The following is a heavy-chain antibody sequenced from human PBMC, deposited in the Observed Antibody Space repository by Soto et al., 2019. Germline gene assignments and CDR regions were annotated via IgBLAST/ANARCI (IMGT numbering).Heavy chain of an antibody. Sequence: QLQLVQSGTEVKNPGASVKVSCKASGFTFPGFGITWVRQAPGQGLEWMGWITASNGNTHYAENIQARVTMTTATCTSTAYMELWRLRSDDTAVYYCARGYSYGSYWYFDLWGRGTLVTVFS. V-gene: IGHV1-18*04. D-gene: IGHD5-18*01. CDR2: ITASNGNT. CDR3: ARGYSYGSYWYFDL. J-gene: IGHJ2*01. CDR1: GFTFPGFG.